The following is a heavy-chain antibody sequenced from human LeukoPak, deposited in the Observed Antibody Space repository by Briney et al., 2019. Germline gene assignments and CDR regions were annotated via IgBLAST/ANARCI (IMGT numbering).Heavy chain of an antibody. V-gene: IGHV4-61*02. D-gene: IGHD6-13*01. CDR3: ALGIAAADTPFAFDI. CDR1: GGSISSGGYY. Sequence: PSQTLSLTCTVSGGSISSGGYYWSWIRQPAGKGLEWIGRIYTSGSTNYNPSLKSRVTISVDTSKNQFSLKLSSVTAADTAVYYCALGIAAADTPFAFDIWGQGTMVTVSS. J-gene: IGHJ3*02. CDR2: IYTSGST.